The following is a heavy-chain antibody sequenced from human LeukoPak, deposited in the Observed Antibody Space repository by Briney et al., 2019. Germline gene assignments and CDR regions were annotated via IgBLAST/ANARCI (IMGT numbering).Heavy chain of an antibody. Sequence: GGSLRLSCAASGFSFDDYGMTWVRQAPGKGLEWVSGVNWDGRSTGYADSVKGRFTISRDNAKNSLFLQMNSLRAEDTGVYYCARVQRGYFDYWGQGTLVTVSS. J-gene: IGHJ4*02. V-gene: IGHV3-20*04. CDR2: VNWDGRST. CDR1: GFSFDDYG. CDR3: ARVQRGYFDY. D-gene: IGHD5-18*01.